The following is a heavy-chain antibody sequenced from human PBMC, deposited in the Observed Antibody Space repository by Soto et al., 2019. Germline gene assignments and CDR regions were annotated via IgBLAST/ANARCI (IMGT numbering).Heavy chain of an antibody. D-gene: IGHD3-10*01. Sequence: QVQLQESGPGLVKPSQTLSLTCSVSGGSISRGGYYWSWIRQHPGKGLEWIGYLYYTGSTSYNPSLKSRLTLSVDTSKNQCSRRLSSVTAADTAGYWWASFRGLPTYYFDYWGQGTLVTVSS. CDR2: LYYTGST. V-gene: IGHV4-31*03. CDR1: GGSISRGGYY. J-gene: IGHJ4*02. CDR3: ASFRGLPTYYFDY.